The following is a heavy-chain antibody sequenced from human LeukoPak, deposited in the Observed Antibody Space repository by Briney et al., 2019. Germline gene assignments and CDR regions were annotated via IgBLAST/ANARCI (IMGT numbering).Heavy chain of an antibody. V-gene: IGHV3-23*01. CDR1: GFMFSRYV. J-gene: IGHJ4*02. CDR2: ISGSGDGT. D-gene: IGHD5-18*01. CDR3: ARARRGYSYVLDY. Sequence: GGSLRLSCAGSGFMFSRYVMSWVRQAPGKGLEWVSTISGSGDGTYYADSVKGRFTISRDNSKNTLFLQMNSLRAEDTAVYYCARARRGYSYVLDYWGQGTLVTVSS.